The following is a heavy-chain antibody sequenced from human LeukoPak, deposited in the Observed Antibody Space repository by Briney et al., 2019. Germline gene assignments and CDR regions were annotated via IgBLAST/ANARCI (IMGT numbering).Heavy chain of an antibody. J-gene: IGHJ6*04. CDR2: IIPIFGTA. V-gene: IGHV1-69*06. CDR3: ASDLGVWLGGYGMDV. D-gene: IGHD3-10*01. Sequence: GASVKVSCKASGGTFSSYAISWVRQAPGQGLEWMGGIIPIFGTANYAQKFQGRVTITADKSTSTAYMELSSLRSEDTAVYYCASDLGVWLGGYGMDVWGKGTTVTVSS. CDR1: GGTFSSYA.